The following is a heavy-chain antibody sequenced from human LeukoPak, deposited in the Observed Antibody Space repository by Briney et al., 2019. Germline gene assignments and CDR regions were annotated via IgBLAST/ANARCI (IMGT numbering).Heavy chain of an antibody. Sequence: PGGSLGLSCAASGFTFSSYSMNWVRQAPGKGLEWVSYISSSSSSIYYADSVKGRFTISRDNAKSSLYLQMNSLRAEDTAVYYCARERGSCSSTTCYGSWGQGTLVTVSS. V-gene: IGHV3-48*01. CDR2: ISSSSSSI. CDR3: ARERGSCSSTTCYGS. D-gene: IGHD2-2*01. CDR1: GFTFSSYS. J-gene: IGHJ5*02.